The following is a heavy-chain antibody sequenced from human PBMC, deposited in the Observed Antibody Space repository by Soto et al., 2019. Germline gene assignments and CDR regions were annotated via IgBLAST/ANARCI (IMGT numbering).Heavy chain of an antibody. J-gene: IGHJ3*01. CDR1: EFTFRSYW. Sequence: GGSLRLSCAASEFTFRSYWMHWVRQSPGKGLVWVSRISGDGSSTTYADSVRGRFTISRDNAKNTVYLQMDSLRAEDTAVYYCARSLPGTYGAFDLWGQGTMVTVSS. V-gene: IGHV3-74*01. CDR3: ARSLPGTYGAFDL. D-gene: IGHD1-7*01. CDR2: ISGDGSST.